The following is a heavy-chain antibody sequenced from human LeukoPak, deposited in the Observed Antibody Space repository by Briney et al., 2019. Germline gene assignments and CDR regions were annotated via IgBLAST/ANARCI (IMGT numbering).Heavy chain of an antibody. J-gene: IGHJ5*02. Sequence: SETLSLTCTVSGGSISSSSHYWGWIRQPPGKGLEWIGSMYYRGSTYHNPSLKSRVTISVDTSKNQFSLKLSSVTAADTAVYYCARMTTVSTNWFDPWGQGTLVTVSS. D-gene: IGHD4-11*01. V-gene: IGHV4-39*07. CDR2: MYYRGST. CDR1: GGSISSSSHY. CDR3: ARMTTVSTNWFDP.